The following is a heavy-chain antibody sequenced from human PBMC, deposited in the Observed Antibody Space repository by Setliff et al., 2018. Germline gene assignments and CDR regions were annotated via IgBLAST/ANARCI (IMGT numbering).Heavy chain of an antibody. CDR1: GASINSGTYY. V-gene: IGHV4-39*01. CDR2: IHYSGTT. J-gene: IGHJ4*02. D-gene: IGHD1-26*01. Sequence: PSETLSLTCTVSGASINSGTYYWAWIRQPPGKGLEWIGRIHYSGTTYYNASLKSRVTMSVDTSKNQFSLRLNSVTAADTAVYYCARTGTYRYFDYWSQGTLVTVSS. CDR3: ARTGTYRYFDY.